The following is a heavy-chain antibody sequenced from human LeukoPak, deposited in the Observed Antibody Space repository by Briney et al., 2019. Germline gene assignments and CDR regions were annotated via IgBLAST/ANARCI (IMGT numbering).Heavy chain of an antibody. CDR1: GFTFSIYA. CDR2: IRAAGDTT. CDR3: AKGGPRGSYDSSGYHYD. J-gene: IGHJ4*02. D-gene: IGHD3-22*01. Sequence: GGSLRLSCAASGFTFSIYAMSWVRQAPGEGLEWVSGIRAAGDTTYYADSVKGRFTISRDNSKNTLYLQMNSLRAEDTAIYYCAKGGPRGSYDSSGYHYDWGQGTLVTVSS. V-gene: IGHV3-23*01.